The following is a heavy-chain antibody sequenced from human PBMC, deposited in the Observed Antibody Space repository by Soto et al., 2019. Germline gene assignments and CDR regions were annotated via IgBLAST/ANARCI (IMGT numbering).Heavy chain of an antibody. CDR2: IYHSGST. J-gene: IGHJ4*02. D-gene: IGHD1-26*01. Sequence: QVQLQESGPRLVEASQTLSLTCTVSNGPITSGGYYWSWIRQPPGKRLEWIGYIYHSGSTFYSPSLQSRLTMSVDTSKNQFSLTLSSVTAADTAVYHCARMSGTYYVPDYWGQGTPVTVSS. V-gene: IGHV4-31*03. CDR3: ARMSGTYYVPDY. CDR1: NGPITSGGYY.